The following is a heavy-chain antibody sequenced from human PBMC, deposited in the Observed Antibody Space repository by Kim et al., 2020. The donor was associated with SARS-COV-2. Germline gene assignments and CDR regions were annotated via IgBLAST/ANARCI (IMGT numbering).Heavy chain of an antibody. V-gene: IGHV4-31*03. CDR3: ARDRSLAWFDP. CDR2: VYHRGRT. Sequence: SETLSLTCTVSGDPISSGGYYWSWIRQRPGGGLEWLGHVYHRGRTYYSPSLKSRLTMSIDTSQNQFSLSLTSVTGADTAVYYCARDRSLAWFDPWGTGTL. CDR1: GDPISSGGYY. J-gene: IGHJ5*02.